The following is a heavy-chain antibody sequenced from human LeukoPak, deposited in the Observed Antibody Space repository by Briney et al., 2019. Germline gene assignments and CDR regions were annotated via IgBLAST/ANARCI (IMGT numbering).Heavy chain of an antibody. D-gene: IGHD5-18*01. J-gene: IGHJ4*02. Sequence: PAGSLRLSCAASGFTFNSYAMSRLRQAPGKGLKCLLGISDSGGSTYYADCVKGRFTISRDNSKNTLYLKMNSLSAEDTAVYYCVKSPTRGYSFGYADYWGQGTLVTVSS. V-gene: IGHV3-23*01. CDR3: VKSPTRGYSFGYADY. CDR2: ISDSGGST. CDR1: GFTFNSYA.